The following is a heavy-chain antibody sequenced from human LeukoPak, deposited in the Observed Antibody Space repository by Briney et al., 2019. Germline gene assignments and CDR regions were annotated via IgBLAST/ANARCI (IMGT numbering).Heavy chain of an antibody. D-gene: IGHD2-21*01. V-gene: IGHV4-59*01. J-gene: IGHJ5*02. CDR3: ARDAVCGFDP. CDR1: GGSISSYY. Sequence: SSETLSLTCTVSGGSISSYYWSWIRQPPGKGLEWIGYIYYSGSTNYNPSLKSRVTISVDTSKNQFSLKLSSVTAADTAVYYCARDAVCGFDPWGQGTLVTVSS. CDR2: IYYSGST.